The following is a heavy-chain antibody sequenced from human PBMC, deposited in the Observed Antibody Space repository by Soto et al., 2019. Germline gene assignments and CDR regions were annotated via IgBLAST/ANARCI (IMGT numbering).Heavy chain of an antibody. J-gene: IGHJ3*02. Sequence: PSETLSLTCAVYGGSFSGYYWSWIRQPPGKGLEWIGEINHSGSTNYNPSLKSRVTISVDTSKNQFSLKLSSVTAADTAVYYCASTQYGGNSSGAFDIWGQGTMVTVS. CDR2: INHSGST. D-gene: IGHD2-21*02. V-gene: IGHV4-34*01. CDR1: GGSFSGYY. CDR3: ASTQYGGNSSGAFDI.